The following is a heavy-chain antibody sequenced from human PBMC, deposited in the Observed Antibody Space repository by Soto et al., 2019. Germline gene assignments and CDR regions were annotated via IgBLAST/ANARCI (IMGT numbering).Heavy chain of an antibody. D-gene: IGHD3-16*02. J-gene: IGHJ4*02. V-gene: IGHV1-3*05. CDR3: ARSAISPFGGLIGPFDY. CDR2: INAGNGNT. CDR1: GYTFTGYA. Sequence: QVQLVQSGAEEKKPGASVKVSCKASGYTFTGYAMHWVRQAPGQRLEWMGWINAGNGNTEHSQKFQGRVTITRDTSASTAYMELSSLRSEDTAVYYCARSAISPFGGLIGPFDYWGQGNLVTVSS.